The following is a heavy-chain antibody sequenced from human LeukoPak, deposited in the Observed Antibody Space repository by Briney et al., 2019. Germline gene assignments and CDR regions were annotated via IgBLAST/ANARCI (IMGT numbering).Heavy chain of an antibody. CDR3: AKQGGYSDYETLDY. Sequence: GGSLRLSCAASGYTFSSYAMTWVRQAPGKGLEWVSTISGSGDSTYYADSVKGRFTISRDNSKNTLYLQMNSLRPEDTAVYYYAKQGGYSDYETLDYWGQGTLVTVSS. J-gene: IGHJ4*02. V-gene: IGHV3-23*01. CDR1: GYTFSSYA. CDR2: ISGSGDST. D-gene: IGHD5-12*01.